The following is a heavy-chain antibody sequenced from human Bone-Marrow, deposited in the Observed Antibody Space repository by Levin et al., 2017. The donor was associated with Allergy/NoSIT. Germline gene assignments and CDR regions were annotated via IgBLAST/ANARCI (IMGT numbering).Heavy chain of an antibody. D-gene: IGHD6-19*01. Sequence: ASVKVSCADAGRNSRSEEMRGGGQGAGKGLEWLSGISGSGAGTFYADSVKGRFNISKDNSKNMVYLQLNSLRVEDTAVYYCAKVGSGWFRNKLDSWGQGTLVTVSS. CDR3: AKVGSGWFRNKLDS. J-gene: IGHJ4*02. V-gene: IGHV3-23*01. CDR2: ISGSGAGT. CDR1: GRNSRSEE.